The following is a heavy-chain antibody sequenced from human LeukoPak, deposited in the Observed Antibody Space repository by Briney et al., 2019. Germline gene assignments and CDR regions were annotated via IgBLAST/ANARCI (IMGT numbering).Heavy chain of an antibody. Sequence: GGSLRLSCAASGFSFGSDSMHWVRQAPGKGLEWVSSISSRSSYISYADSVKGRFTISRDNAKNSLYLQMNSLRAEDTAVYYCARDWGLVPDFCPWGQGTLVTVSS. CDR2: ISSRSSYI. CDR1: GFSFGSDS. D-gene: IGHD3-16*01. J-gene: IGHJ5*01. CDR3: ARDWGLVPDFCP. V-gene: IGHV3-21*01.